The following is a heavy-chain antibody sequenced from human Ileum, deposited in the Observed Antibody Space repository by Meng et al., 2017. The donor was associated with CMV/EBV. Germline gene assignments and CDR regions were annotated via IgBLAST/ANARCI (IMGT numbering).Heavy chain of an antibody. CDR1: GFRFDDYA. D-gene: IGHD4-23*01. Sequence: GGSLRLSCVGAGFRFDDYAMHWVRQIPGKGLEWVSLISWNSRDTDYADSVRGRFTISRDNNKNSLYLEMNSLRSEDSGLYYCASAVASNYYDYWGQGTLVTVSS. J-gene: IGHJ4*02. CDR2: ISWNSRDT. CDR3: ASAVASNYYDY. V-gene: IGHV3-43*01.